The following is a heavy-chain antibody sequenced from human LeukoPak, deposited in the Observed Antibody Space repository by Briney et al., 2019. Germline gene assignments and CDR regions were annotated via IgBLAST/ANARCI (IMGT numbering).Heavy chain of an antibody. J-gene: IGHJ4*02. D-gene: IGHD6-13*01. CDR3: ARAGIAAAGRTYY. CDR1: GGSISSSSYY. Sequence: PSETLSLTCTVSGGSISSSSYYWGWIRQPPGKGLEWIGSIYYSGSTYYNPSLKSRVTISVDKSKNQFSLKLSSVTAADTAVYYCARAGIAAAGRTYYWGQGTLVTVSS. V-gene: IGHV4-39*07. CDR2: IYYSGST.